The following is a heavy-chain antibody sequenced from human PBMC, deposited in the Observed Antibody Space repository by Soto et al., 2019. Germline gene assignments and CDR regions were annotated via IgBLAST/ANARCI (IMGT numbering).Heavy chain of an antibody. J-gene: IGHJ6*02. Sequence: GGSLRLSCAAFGFSFTNSHMDWVRQAPGKGLEWVSYISSSGSAIYYADSVRGRFTISRDNAKNSLFLQMNSLRDDDTAVYYCARDLTGYAMDVWGQGTTVTVSS. CDR3: ARDLTGYAMDV. CDR1: GFSFTNSH. D-gene: IGHD2-2*01. CDR2: ISSSGSAI. V-gene: IGHV3-48*03.